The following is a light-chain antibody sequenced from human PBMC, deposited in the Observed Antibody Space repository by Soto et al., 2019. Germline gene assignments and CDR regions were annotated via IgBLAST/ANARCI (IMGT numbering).Light chain of an antibody. J-gene: IGKJ1*01. Sequence: EIVLTQSPGTLSLSPGERATLSCRASQTVTSNYLAWYQRKPGQAPRLLIYGASSRATDIPDRFSGSESGTEFTLTITRLEPEDFAVYFCQQYAGSPSTFGQGTKVEIK. V-gene: IGKV3-20*01. CDR2: GAS. CDR1: QTVTSNY. CDR3: QQYAGSPST.